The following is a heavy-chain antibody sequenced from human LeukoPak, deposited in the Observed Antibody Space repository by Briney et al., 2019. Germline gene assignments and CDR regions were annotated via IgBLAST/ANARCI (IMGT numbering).Heavy chain of an antibody. CDR3: ARSTTYYYGSGSYYTQFLDY. V-gene: IGHV2-70*11. J-gene: IGHJ4*02. Sequence: SGPTLVNPTQTLTLTCTFSGFSLSTSGMCVSWIRQPPGKALEWLARIDWDDDKYYSTSLKTRLTISKDTSKNQVVLTMTNMDPVDTATYYCARSTTYYYGSGSYYTQFLDYWGQGTLVTVSS. CDR2: IDWDDDK. CDR1: GFSLSTSGMC. D-gene: IGHD3-10*01.